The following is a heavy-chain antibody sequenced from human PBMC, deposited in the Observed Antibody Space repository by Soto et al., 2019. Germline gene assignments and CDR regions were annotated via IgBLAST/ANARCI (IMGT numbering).Heavy chain of an antibody. CDR2: IYYNDDR. CDR1: GFSFTTAGVA. V-gene: IGHV2-5*01. Sequence: SGPTLVNPTQTLTLTCTFSGFSFTTAGVAVGWIRQTPGGALEWLTLIYYNDDRRFSPSLKTRLTITGDTSRNQVVLSLTNVDPGDTATYFCAHSDGGYEIIYFDFWGQGIPVTVSS. J-gene: IGHJ4*02. CDR3: AHSDGGYEIIYFDF. D-gene: IGHD5-12*01.